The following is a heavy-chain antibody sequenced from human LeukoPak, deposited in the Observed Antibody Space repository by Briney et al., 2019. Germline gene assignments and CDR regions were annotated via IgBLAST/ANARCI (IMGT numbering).Heavy chain of an antibody. V-gene: IGHV1-3*01. Sequence: GASVKVSCKASGYTFTSYAMHWVRQAPGQRLEWMGRINAGNGNTKYSQKFQGRVTITRDTSASTAYMELSSLRSEDTAVYYCARGPRIAAAGTGLRWFDPWGQGTLVTVSS. CDR2: INAGNGNT. D-gene: IGHD6-13*01. J-gene: IGHJ5*02. CDR3: ARGPRIAAAGTGLRWFDP. CDR1: GYTFTSYA.